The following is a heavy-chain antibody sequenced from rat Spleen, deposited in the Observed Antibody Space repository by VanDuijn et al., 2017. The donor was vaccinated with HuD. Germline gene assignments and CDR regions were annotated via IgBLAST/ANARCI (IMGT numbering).Heavy chain of an antibody. J-gene: IGHJ2*01. CDR3: TRGYYFDY. Sequence: EVQLVESGGGLVQPGRSMKLSCAASGFTLSNYDMVWVRQAPTKGLELVASISYEGSTTYYRDSVKGRFTISRDNAKSTLYLQMGSLRSEDTATYYCTRGYYFDYWGQGVMVTVSS. V-gene: IGHV5-25*01. CDR2: ISYEGSTT. CDR1: GFTLSNYD.